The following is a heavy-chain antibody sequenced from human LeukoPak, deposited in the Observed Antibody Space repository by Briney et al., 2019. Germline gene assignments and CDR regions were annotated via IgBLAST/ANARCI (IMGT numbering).Heavy chain of an antibody. J-gene: IGHJ5*02. CDR3: ARSIVVPSNNWFDP. Sequence: SETLSLTCTVSGGSISSYYWSWIRHPPGKGLEWIGYIYYSGSTNYNLSLKSRVTISVDTSKNQFSLKLNSVTAADTAVYYCARSIVVPSNNWFDPWGQGTLVTVSS. D-gene: IGHD2-2*01. CDR2: IYYSGST. CDR1: GGSISSYY. V-gene: IGHV4-59*01.